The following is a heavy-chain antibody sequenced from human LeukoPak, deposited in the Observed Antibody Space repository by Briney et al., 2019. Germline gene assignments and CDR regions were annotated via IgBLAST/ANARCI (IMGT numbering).Heavy chain of an antibody. CDR1: GGTFSSYA. Sequence: SVNVSCKASGGTFSSYAISWVRQAPGQGLEWMGGIIPIFGTANYAQKFQGRVTITADESTSTAYMELSSLRSEDTAVYYCARDRWDIVVVPAAMADYYYYYMDVWGKGTTVTVSS. D-gene: IGHD2-2*01. CDR3: ARDRWDIVVVPAAMADYYYYYMDV. J-gene: IGHJ6*03. V-gene: IGHV1-69*13. CDR2: IIPIFGTA.